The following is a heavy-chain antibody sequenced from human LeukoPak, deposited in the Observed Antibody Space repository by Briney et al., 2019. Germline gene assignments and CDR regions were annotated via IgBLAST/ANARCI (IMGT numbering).Heavy chain of an antibody. CDR2: IIPIFGTA. Sequence: ASVKVSCKASGGTFSSYAISWVRQAPGQGLEWMGGIIPIFGTANYAQKFQGRVMITTDESTSTAYMELSSLRSEDTAVYYCARVVVPAATPYYYYYYYMDVWGKGTTVTVS. CDR3: ARVVVPAATPYYYYYYYMDV. CDR1: GGTFSSYA. J-gene: IGHJ6*03. D-gene: IGHD2-2*01. V-gene: IGHV1-69*05.